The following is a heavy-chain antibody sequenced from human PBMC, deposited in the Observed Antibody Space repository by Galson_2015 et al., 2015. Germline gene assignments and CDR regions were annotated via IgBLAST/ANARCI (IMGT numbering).Heavy chain of an antibody. V-gene: IGHV3-23*01. Sequence: SLRLSCAASGFTFSSYAMSWVRQAPGKGLEWVSAISGSGGSTYYADSVKGRFTISRDNSKNTLYLQMNSLRAEDTAVYYCAKDSDSGSYYGLDNFDIWGQGTMVTVSS. D-gene: IGHD1-26*01. CDR2: ISGSGGST. J-gene: IGHJ3*02. CDR1: GFTFSSYA. CDR3: AKDSDSGSYYGLDNFDI.